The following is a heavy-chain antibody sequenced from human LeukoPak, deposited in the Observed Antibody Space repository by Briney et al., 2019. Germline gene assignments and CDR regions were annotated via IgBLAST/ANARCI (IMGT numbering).Heavy chain of an antibody. J-gene: IGHJ4*02. D-gene: IGHD5-18*01. Sequence: PGGSLRLSRAASGFTFSTDSMNWVRQTPGKGLEWVSYISHGSTRIFYADAVEGLCTLSRDDAKNSLYLQMNSLGVEDTAVYYCARDPGYSYAMDSWGQGTLVTVSS. CDR1: GFTFSTDS. V-gene: IGHV3-48*01. CDR3: ARDPGYSYAMDS. CDR2: ISHGSTRI.